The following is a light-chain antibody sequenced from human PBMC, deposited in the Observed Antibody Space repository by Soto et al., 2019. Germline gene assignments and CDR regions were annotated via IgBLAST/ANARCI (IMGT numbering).Light chain of an antibody. CDR2: EVS. Sequence: LTQPPSASGSPGQSVTISCIGTSSDVGAYNYVSWYQQHPGKVPKLMIYEVSKRPSGVPDRFSASKSGNTASLTVSGLQAEDEADYYCSSHGGSNNFYIFGTGTKVTVL. CDR3: SSHGGSNNFYI. CDR1: SSDVGAYNY. V-gene: IGLV2-8*01. J-gene: IGLJ1*01.